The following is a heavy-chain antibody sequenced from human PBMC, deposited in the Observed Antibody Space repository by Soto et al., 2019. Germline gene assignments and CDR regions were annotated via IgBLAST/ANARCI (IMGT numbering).Heavy chain of an antibody. V-gene: IGHV3-23*01. CDR1: GFTFSSYA. CDR3: AKTTGATDWFDP. J-gene: IGHJ5*02. D-gene: IGHD1-1*01. CDR2: ISGSGGST. Sequence: EVQLLESGGGLVQPGGSLRLSCAASGFTFSSYAMSWVRQAPGKGLEWVSAISGSGGSTYYADSVKGRFTISRDNSKNTLYRQRNSMRAEDTAVYYCAKTTGATDWFDPWGQRTLVTVSS.